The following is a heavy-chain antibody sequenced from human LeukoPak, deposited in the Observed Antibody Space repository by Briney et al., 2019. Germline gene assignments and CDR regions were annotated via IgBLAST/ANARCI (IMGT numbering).Heavy chain of an antibody. D-gene: IGHD3-16*01. Sequence: SETLSLTCSVSGVSITSGRYYWGWIRQSAGKGLEWIGRVHSSGDIYHNAAFRSRAAVSGDASKNQFSLQLNSVTAADTAVYYCARGASPKDAVFFDYWGQGALIIVSS. CDR2: VHSSGDI. V-gene: IGHV4-61*02. J-gene: IGHJ4*02. CDR1: GVSITSGRYY. CDR3: ARGASPKDAVFFDY.